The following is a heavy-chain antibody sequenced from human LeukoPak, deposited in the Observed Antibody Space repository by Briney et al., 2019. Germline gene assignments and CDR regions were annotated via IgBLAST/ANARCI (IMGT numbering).Heavy chain of an antibody. CDR1: GGSISSSSYY. D-gene: IGHD6-13*01. J-gene: IGHJ4*02. V-gene: IGHV4-39*01. CDR3: ARVPRWYYFDY. Sequence: SETLSLTCTVSGGSISSSSYYWGWIRQPPGKGLEWIGSIYYSGSTYYNPSLKSRVTISVDTSKNQFSLKLSSVTAADTAVYYCARVPRWYYFDYWGQGTLVTVSS. CDR2: IYYSGST.